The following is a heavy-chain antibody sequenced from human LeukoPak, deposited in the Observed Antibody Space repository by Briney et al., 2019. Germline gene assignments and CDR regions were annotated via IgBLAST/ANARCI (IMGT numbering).Heavy chain of an antibody. Sequence: PGGSLRLSCAASGFTFSSYSMNWVRQAPGKGLEWVSSISSSSSYIYYADSVKGRFTISRGNAKNSLYLQMNSLRAEDTAVYYCARDKMGYCSGGSCYYYYGMDVWGQGTTVTVSS. CDR1: GFTFSSYS. D-gene: IGHD2-15*01. J-gene: IGHJ6*02. CDR2: ISSSSSYI. V-gene: IGHV3-21*01. CDR3: ARDKMGYCSGGSCYYYYGMDV.